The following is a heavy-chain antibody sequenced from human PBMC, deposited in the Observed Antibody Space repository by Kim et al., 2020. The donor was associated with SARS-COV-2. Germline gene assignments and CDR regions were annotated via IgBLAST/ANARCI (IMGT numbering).Heavy chain of an antibody. CDR3: ARDYLSAFRCGLKWYFDL. V-gene: IGHV4-59*01. J-gene: IGHJ2*01. Sequence: SETLSLTCTVSGGSLSSYYWSWIRQPPGKGLEWFGYIYYSGSTNYNPYLKSRVTISVDTFKNQFSLKLSSVTAAETAVYYCARDYLSAFRCGLKWYFDLWGRGTLVTVSS. D-gene: IGHD2-21*01. CDR1: GGSLSSYY. CDR2: IYYSGST.